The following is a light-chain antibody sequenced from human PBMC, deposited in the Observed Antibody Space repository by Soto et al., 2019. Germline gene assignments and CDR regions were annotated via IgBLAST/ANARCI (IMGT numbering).Light chain of an antibody. J-gene: IGKJ2*01. Sequence: DIVMTQSPDSLAVSLGERATINCKSSQSVLYSSTNKNYLAWYQQKAGQPPKLLIYWASTRESGVPDRSSGRGSGTDFTLTIGSLQAEDVAVYYCQQYYSSPRTFGQGTKLEIK. V-gene: IGKV4-1*01. CDR2: WAS. CDR3: QQYYSSPRT. CDR1: QSVLYSSTNKNY.